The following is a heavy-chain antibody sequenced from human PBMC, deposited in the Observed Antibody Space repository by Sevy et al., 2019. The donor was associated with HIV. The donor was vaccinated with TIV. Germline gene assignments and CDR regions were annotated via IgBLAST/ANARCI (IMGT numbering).Heavy chain of an antibody. J-gene: IGHJ3*02. Sequence: GGSLRLSCKATGFILINYAIHWVRQAPGKGLEWVAVMTFDGSNQYYAYSVKGRFTISRDTSTNTVYLQMNSLRADDTALYSCAKVLNSQINTDDTFDIWGLRSMVTVSS. V-gene: IGHV3-33*03. CDR2: MTFDGSNQ. D-gene: IGHD3-9*01. CDR3: AKVLNSQINTDDTFDI. CDR1: GFILINYA.